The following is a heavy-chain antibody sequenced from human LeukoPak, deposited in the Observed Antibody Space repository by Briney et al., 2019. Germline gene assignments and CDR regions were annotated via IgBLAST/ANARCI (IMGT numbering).Heavy chain of an antibody. J-gene: IGHJ4*02. CDR1: GFTFSSYG. Sequence: PGGSLRLSCASSGFTFSSYGMLWVRQAPGKVLEWVAFIRYDGSNRFYADSVKGRFTISRDNSKNTLYLQMNSLRAEDTAVYYCAKSLSSRGVIIPKTSRYFDSWGQGTLVTVSS. CDR3: AKSLSSRGVIIPKTSRYFDS. V-gene: IGHV3-30*02. CDR2: IRYDGSNR. D-gene: IGHD3-10*01.